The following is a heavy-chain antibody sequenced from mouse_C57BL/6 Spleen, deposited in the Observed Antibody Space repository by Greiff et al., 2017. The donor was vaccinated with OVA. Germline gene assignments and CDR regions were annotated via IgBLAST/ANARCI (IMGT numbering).Heavy chain of an antibody. J-gene: IGHJ2*01. Sequence: VKVVESGPELVKPGASVKISCKASGYSFTSYYIHWVKQRPGQGLEWIGWIYPGSGNTKYNEKFKGKATLTADTSSSTAYMQLSSLTSEDSAVYYCARDWDEDYWGQGTTLTVSS. D-gene: IGHD4-1*01. CDR2: IYPGSGNT. V-gene: IGHV1-66*01. CDR1: GYSFTSYY. CDR3: ARDWDEDY.